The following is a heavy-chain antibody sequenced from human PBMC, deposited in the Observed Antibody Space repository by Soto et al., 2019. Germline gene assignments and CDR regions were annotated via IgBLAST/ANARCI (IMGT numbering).Heavy chain of an antibody. CDR3: GGFAIAAPVSAIVY. CDR1: GGSVSSGSYY. V-gene: IGHV4-61*01. Sequence: PSETLSLTCTVSGGSVSSGSYYWSWIRQPPGKGLEWIGYIYYSGSTNYNPSLKSRVTISVDTSKNQFSLKLSSVTAADTAVYYCGGFAIAAPVSAIVYWGQGILVNVSS. D-gene: IGHD6-13*01. CDR2: IYYSGST. J-gene: IGHJ4*01.